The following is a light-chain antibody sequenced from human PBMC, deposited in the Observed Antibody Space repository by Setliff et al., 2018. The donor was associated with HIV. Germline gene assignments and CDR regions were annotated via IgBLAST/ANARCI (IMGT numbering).Light chain of an antibody. V-gene: IGLV7-46*01. Sequence: QAVVTQEPSLTVSPGGTVTLTCGCSTGAVTSGHSPYWFQQKPGQAPRTLIHDTSNKQSWTPARFSGSLLGGKAALTLSGAQPEDEAAYYCFLSYSGGRRVFGGGTKVTVL. CDR1: TGAVTSGHS. CDR2: DTS. J-gene: IGLJ3*02. CDR3: FLSYSGGRRV.